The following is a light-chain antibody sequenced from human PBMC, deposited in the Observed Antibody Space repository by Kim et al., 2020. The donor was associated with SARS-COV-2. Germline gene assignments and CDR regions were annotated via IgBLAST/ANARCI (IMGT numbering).Light chain of an antibody. CDR3: SSHIGSSTWV. V-gene: IGLV2-14*04. Sequence: QSITSACTGTSSDIGNYNFVSWSQQHPGKAPKLLIYDVSKRPSGVSDRFSGSKSGNTASLTISVLQAEDEAAYYCSSHIGSSTWVFGGGTQLTVL. J-gene: IGLJ3*02. CDR2: DVS. CDR1: SSDIGNYNF.